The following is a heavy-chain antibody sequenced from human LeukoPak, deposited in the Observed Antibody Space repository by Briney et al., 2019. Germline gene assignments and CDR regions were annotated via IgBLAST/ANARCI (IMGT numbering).Heavy chain of an antibody. CDR3: ARPLGGDSGWLSY. D-gene: IGHD6-19*01. J-gene: IGHJ4*02. Sequence: GGSLRLSCAASGFTFSSYAMSWVRQAPGKGLEWVSAISGSGGSTYYADSVKGRFTISRDNSKNTLYLQMNSLRAEDTAVYYCARPLGGDSGWLSYWGQGTLVTVSS. CDR1: GFTFSSYA. V-gene: IGHV3-23*01. CDR2: ISGSGGST.